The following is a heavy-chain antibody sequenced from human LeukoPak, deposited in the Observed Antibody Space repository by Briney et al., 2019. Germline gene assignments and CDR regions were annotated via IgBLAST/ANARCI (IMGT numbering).Heavy chain of an antibody. CDR1: GFTFSDSW. CDR3: ATYTHWVAGDV. V-gene: IGHV3-7*01. CDR2: MNQDGSAK. Sequence: GGSLRLSCAASGFTFSDSWMSWVRQAPGKGLEWVANMNQDGSAKDYVDSVKGRFTISRDNARNPLYLQMSSLRAEDTAVYYCATYTHWVAGDVWGQGTTVTVSS. D-gene: IGHD3-16*01. J-gene: IGHJ6*02.